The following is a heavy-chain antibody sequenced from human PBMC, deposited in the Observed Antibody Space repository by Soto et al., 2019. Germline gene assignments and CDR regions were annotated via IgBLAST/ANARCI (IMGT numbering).Heavy chain of an antibody. J-gene: IGHJ3*01. CDR2: IIPFYGKE. V-gene: IGHV1-69*01. Sequence: QVQLVQSGAEVKKPGSSVKVSCSAPEGTFSGYRVNWVRQAPGQGLEWMGGIIPFYGKETYAQQFQGRLKLTADESTRPAYMELSSLRSDDTAVYYCVEGFTETSGAYDVWGQGTLVIVSS. CDR1: EGTFSGYR. D-gene: IGHD3-3*01. CDR3: VEGFTETSGAYDV.